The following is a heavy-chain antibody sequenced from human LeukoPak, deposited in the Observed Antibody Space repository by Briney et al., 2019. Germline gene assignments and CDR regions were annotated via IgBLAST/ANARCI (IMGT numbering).Heavy chain of an antibody. D-gene: IGHD5-18*01. J-gene: IGHJ4*02. CDR3: AVRGWIQLWLPSY. V-gene: IGHV3-23*01. Sequence: GGSLRLSCAASGFTFSTYAMSWVRQAPGKGLEWVSAISGSGGSTYYADSVKGRFTISRDNSKNTLYLQMNSLRAEDTAVYYCAVRGWIQLWLPSYRGQGTLVTVSS. CDR2: ISGSGGST. CDR1: GFTFSTYA.